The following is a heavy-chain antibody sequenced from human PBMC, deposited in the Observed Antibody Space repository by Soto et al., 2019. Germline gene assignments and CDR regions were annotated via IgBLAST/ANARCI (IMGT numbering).Heavy chain of an antibody. J-gene: IGHJ2*01. V-gene: IGHV3-30*03. D-gene: IGHD1-26*01. CDR3: ARSPQPTRGIHWSFDL. CDR1: GFTFNNYA. Sequence: TGGSLRLSCAASGFTFNNYAMSWVRQTPGKGLEWVAAISYDGINKYYVDSVKGRFTISRDNSKNTLYVQMNSLRAEDTALYYCARSPQPTRGIHWSFDLWGRGILVTVSS. CDR2: ISYDGINK.